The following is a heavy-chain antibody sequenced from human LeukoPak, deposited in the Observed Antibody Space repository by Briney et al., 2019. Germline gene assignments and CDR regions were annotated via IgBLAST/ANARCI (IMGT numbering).Heavy chain of an antibody. CDR2: INHSGST. D-gene: IGHD6-13*01. J-gene: IGHJ5*02. CDR3: ARFPPGWAAARFDP. Sequence: PSETLSLTCTVSGGSISSGGYYWSWIRQPPGKGLEWIGEINHSGSTNYNPSLKSRVTISVDTSKNQFSLKLSSVTAADTAVYYCARFPPGWAAARFDPWGQGTLVTVSS. V-gene: IGHV4-39*07. CDR1: GGSISSGGYY.